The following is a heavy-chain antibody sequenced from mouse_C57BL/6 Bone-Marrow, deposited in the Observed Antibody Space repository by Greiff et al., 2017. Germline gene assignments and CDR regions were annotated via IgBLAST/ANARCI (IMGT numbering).Heavy chain of an antibody. V-gene: IGHV1-69*01. CDR3: ARGDYYSWYVDV. D-gene: IGHD2-1*01. Sequence: QVQLQQPGAELVMPGASVKLSCKASGYTFTSYWMHWVKPRPGQGLEWIGEIDPSDSYTNYNQKFKGKSTLTVDKSSSTAYMQLSSLTSEDSAVYYCARGDYYSWYVDVWGTGTTVTVSS. J-gene: IGHJ1*03. CDR2: IDPSDSYT. CDR1: GYTFTSYW.